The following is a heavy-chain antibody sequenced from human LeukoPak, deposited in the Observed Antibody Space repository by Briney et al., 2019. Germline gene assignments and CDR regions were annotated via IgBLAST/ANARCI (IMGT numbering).Heavy chain of an antibody. CDR3: AKDVGVWFGERAFDI. D-gene: IGHD3-10*01. Sequence: GGSLRLSCAASGFTFDDYAMHWVRQAPGKGLEWVSGISWNSGSIGYADSVKGRFTISRDNAKNSLYLQMNSLRAEDTALYYCAKDVGVWFGERAFDIWGQGTMVTVSS. CDR1: GFTFDDYA. J-gene: IGHJ3*02. CDR2: ISWNSGSI. V-gene: IGHV3-9*01.